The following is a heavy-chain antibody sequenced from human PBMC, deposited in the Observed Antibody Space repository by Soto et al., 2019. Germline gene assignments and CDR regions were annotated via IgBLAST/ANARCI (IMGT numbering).Heavy chain of an antibody. Sequence: EVQLLESGGGLVQPGGSLRLSCAASGFTFTNYAMTWVRQAPGKGLEWVSISSGSGSGGSTNYADSVKGRFTISRNNSKNTLYLQMNGLRVEDTAVYYFAKDRDDYRNHVFDYRGQGTLVTVSS. D-gene: IGHD4-4*01. CDR3: AKDRDDYRNHVFDY. CDR2: SSGSGSGGST. CDR1: GFTFTNYA. J-gene: IGHJ4*02. V-gene: IGHV3-23*01.